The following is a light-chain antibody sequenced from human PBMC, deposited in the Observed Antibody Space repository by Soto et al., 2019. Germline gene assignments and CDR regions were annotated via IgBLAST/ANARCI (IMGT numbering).Light chain of an antibody. CDR2: DAS. J-gene: IGKJ4*01. CDR3: QQRSNWPPVT. V-gene: IGKV3-11*01. Sequence: EIGMTQSPATLSVSPGERATLSCRASQSIGSTLAWYQQKPGQTPRLLIYDASTRATGIPARFSGSGSGTDFTLTISSLEPEDFGVYYCQQRSNWPPVTFGGGTKVDIK. CDR1: QSIGST.